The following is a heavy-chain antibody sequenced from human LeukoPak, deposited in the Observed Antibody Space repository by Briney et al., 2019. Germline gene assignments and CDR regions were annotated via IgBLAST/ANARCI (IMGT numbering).Heavy chain of an antibody. D-gene: IGHD4/OR15-4a*01. J-gene: IGHJ5*02. CDR1: GGSISSYY. Sequence: SETLSLTCTVSGGSISSYYWSWIRQPPGKGLEWIGYIYYSGSTNYDPSLKSRVTISVDTPKNQFSLKLSSVTAADTAVYYCARGPTLLTNWFDPWGQGTLVTVSS. CDR3: ARGPTLLTNWFDP. CDR2: IYYSGST. V-gene: IGHV4-59*01.